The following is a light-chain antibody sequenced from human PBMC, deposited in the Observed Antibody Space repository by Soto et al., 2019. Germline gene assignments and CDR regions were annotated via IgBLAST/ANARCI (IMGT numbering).Light chain of an antibody. Sequence: IVMTQSPLSLPVTPGEPASISCRSSQSLLHRNGYNDLDWYLQKSGQSPQLLIYLGSNRASGVTDRVSGSGSGTDFTLKISRVEDEDVGVYYCMQALQTPTFGGGTKVEIK. CDR2: LGS. CDR1: QSLLHRNGYND. J-gene: IGKJ4*01. V-gene: IGKV2-28*01. CDR3: MQALQTPT.